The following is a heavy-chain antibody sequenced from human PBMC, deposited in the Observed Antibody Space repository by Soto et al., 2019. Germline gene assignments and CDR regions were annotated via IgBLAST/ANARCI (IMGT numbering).Heavy chain of an antibody. CDR1: GGSISSYY. J-gene: IGHJ4*02. V-gene: IGHV4-4*07. D-gene: IGHD6-19*01. CDR2: SYASGST. Sequence: SETLSLTCTVSGGSISSYYWSWIRQPAGKGRERIGRSYASGSTDYNPSLKSRVTMSVDTSKNQFSLVLSSVTAADTAVYYCAIGSGWHDMDYWGQGTLVTVS. CDR3: AIGSGWHDMDY.